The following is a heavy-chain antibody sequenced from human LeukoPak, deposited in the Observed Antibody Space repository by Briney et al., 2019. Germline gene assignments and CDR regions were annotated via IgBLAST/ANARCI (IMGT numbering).Heavy chain of an antibody. D-gene: IGHD3-10*01. J-gene: IGHJ4*02. CDR3: AKGMGLLWFGEFVDY. V-gene: IGHV3-23*01. CDR2: ISGSGGST. Sequence: PGGSLRLSCAASGFTFSSYAMSWVRQAPGKGLEWVSAISGSGGSTYYADSVKGRFTISRDNSKNTLYLQMNSLRAKDTAVYYCAKGMGLLWFGEFVDYWGQGTLVTVSS. CDR1: GFTFSSYA.